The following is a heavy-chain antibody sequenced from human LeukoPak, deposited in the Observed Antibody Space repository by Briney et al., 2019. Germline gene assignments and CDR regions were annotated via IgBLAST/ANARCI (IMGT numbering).Heavy chain of an antibody. CDR2: ISRSSSYI. V-gene: IGHV3-21*01. J-gene: IGHJ3*02. CDR1: GFTFSSYS. Sequence: GGSLGLSCAASGFTFSSYSMNWVRQAPGKGLEWVSSISRSSSYIYYADSVKGRFTISRDNAKNSLYLQMNSLRAEDTAVYYCARDRDYGDNDAFDIWGQGTMVTVSS. CDR3: ARDRDYGDNDAFDI. D-gene: IGHD4-17*01.